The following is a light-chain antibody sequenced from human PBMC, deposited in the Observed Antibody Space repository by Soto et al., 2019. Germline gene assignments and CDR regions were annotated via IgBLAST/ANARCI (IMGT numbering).Light chain of an antibody. CDR1: NSNIASNS. J-gene: IGLJ3*02. V-gene: IGLV1-44*01. CDR2: SDN. Sequence: QSVPTQPPSASGTPGQRVTITCYGDNSNIASNSVNWYQQLPGTAPKLLIYSDNRRPSGVPDRFSASKSGASAFLTISGLQSDDEADYYCSSWDCSLDNWMFGGGTKLTVL. CDR3: SSWDCSLDNWM.